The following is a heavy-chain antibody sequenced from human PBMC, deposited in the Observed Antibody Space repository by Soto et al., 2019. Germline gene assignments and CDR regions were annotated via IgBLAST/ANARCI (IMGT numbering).Heavy chain of an antibody. CDR1: GYTFSNND. CDR2: VNPNSGNT. V-gene: IGHV1-8*01. Sequence: QAQLAQSGAEVKKPGASVKVSCKASGYTFSNNDINWVRQAPGQGLEWMGWVNPNSGNTGYAQKFQGRVTMTRDTSTTTAYMELSSLRSEDTAVYYCARVTRTCFFDLWGRGTLVTVSS. CDR3: ARVTRTCFFDL. J-gene: IGHJ2*01.